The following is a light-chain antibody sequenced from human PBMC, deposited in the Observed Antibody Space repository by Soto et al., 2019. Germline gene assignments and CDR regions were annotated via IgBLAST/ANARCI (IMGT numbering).Light chain of an antibody. Sequence: DIQMTQSPSSLSASVGDRVSISCRASQSINNYLNWYQQKPGKAPNLLIYAASTLQSGVPSRFSGSGSGTDFTLTISSLQPEDFATYYCQQSYSTPMITFGQGTRLEFK. CDR1: QSINNY. J-gene: IGKJ5*01. V-gene: IGKV1-39*01. CDR3: QQSYSTPMIT. CDR2: AAS.